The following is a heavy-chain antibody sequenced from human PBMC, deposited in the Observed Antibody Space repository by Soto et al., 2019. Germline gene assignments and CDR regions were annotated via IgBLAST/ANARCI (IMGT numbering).Heavy chain of an antibody. D-gene: IGHD3-3*01. V-gene: IGHV3-30*01. CDR2: VSSDGSAK. CDR3: ARAERSGRGTPFSCDT. Sequence: QVQLVESAGGVVQPGGSLRLSCSASGFTFSDYAMHWVRQAPGQGLEWVATVSSDGSAKYYATSVKGRFAISKDKSMSTLCLQMESLGPDDTALYYCARAERSGRGTPFSCDTWGQGTLVTVSS. J-gene: IGHJ3*02. CDR1: GFTFSDYA.